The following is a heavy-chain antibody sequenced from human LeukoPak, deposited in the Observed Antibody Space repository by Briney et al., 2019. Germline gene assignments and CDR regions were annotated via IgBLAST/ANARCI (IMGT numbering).Heavy chain of an antibody. D-gene: IGHD3-22*01. J-gene: IGHJ4*02. Sequence: GGSLRLSCAASGFTVSSNYMSWVRQAPGKGLEWVSVIYSGGSTYYEVSVKGRFTISRDNSKNTLYLQMNSLRAEDTAVYYCARDMLSDYYDSSDNWGQGTLVTVSS. CDR2: IYSGGST. CDR3: ARDMLSDYYDSSDN. CDR1: GFTVSSNY. V-gene: IGHV3-53*01.